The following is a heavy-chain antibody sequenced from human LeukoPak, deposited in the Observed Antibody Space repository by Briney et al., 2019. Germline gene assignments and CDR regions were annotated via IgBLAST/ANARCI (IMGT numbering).Heavy chain of an antibody. CDR1: GGSISSSSYY. D-gene: IGHD2-15*01. V-gene: IGHV4-39*07. J-gene: IGHJ4*02. CDR3: ARWGVVCFDY. CDR2: IFYSGST. Sequence: PSETLSLTCTVSGGSISSSSYYWGWIRQPPGKGLEWIGSIFYSGSTYYNPSLKSRVTISVDTSKNQFSLKLSSVTAADTAVYYCARWGVVCFDYWGQGTLVTVSS.